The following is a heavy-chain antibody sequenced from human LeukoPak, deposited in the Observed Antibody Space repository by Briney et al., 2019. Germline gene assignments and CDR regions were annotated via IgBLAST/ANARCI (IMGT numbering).Heavy chain of an antibody. V-gene: IGHV4-34*01. Sequence: SETLSLTCAVYGGSFSGYYWSWIRQPPGKGLEWIGEINHSGSTNYNPSLKSRVTISVDTSKNQFSLKLSSVTAADTAVYYCVRGWSSGSYWGQGTLVTVSS. CDR2: INHSGST. D-gene: IGHD1-26*01. J-gene: IGHJ4*02. CDR3: VRGWSSGSY. CDR1: GGSFSGYY.